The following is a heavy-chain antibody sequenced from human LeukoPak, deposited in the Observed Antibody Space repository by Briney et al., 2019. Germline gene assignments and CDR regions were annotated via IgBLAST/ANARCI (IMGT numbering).Heavy chain of an antibody. J-gene: IGHJ4*02. CDR1: GFTFSSYW. Sequence: GGSLRLSCAASGFTFSSYWMHWVRQAPGKGLVWVSRINSDGSSTSYADSVKGRFTISRDNAKNTLYLQMNSLRAEDTAVYYCARAGIRCSSTSCPYYFDYWGQGTLVTVSS. CDR3: ARAGIRCSSTSCPYYFDY. D-gene: IGHD2-2*01. V-gene: IGHV3-74*01. CDR2: INSDGSST.